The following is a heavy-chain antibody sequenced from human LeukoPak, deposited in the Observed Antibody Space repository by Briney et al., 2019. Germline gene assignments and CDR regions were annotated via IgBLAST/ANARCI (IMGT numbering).Heavy chain of an antibody. D-gene: IGHD6-6*01. J-gene: IGHJ4*02. CDR2: ISSSSSTI. Sequence: GGSLRLSCAASGFTFSSYSMNWVRQAPGKGLEWVSYISSSSSTIYYADSVKGRFTISRDNAKNSLYLQMNSLGDEDTAVYYCARDSSSSFSAYWGQGTLVTVSS. CDR3: ARDSSSSFSAY. CDR1: GFTFSSYS. V-gene: IGHV3-48*02.